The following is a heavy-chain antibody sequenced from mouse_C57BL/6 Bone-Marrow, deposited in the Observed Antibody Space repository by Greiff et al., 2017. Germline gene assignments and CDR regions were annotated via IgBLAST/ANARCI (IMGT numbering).Heavy chain of an antibody. V-gene: IGHV1-74*01. CDR1: GYTFTSYW. CDR3: AILGVLRLDY. Sequence: VQLQQPGAELVKPGASVKVSCTASGYTFTSYWMHWVQQRPGQGLEWIGRIHPSGSDTNYNQKFKGKATLTVDKSSSTAYMQLSSLTSEDSAVYYCAILGVLRLDYWGEGTTLTVSS. D-gene: IGHD1-1*01. CDR2: IHPSGSDT. J-gene: IGHJ2*01.